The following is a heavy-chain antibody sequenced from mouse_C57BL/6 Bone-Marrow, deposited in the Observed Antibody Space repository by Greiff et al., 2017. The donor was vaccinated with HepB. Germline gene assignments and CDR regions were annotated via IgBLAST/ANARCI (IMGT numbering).Heavy chain of an antibody. CDR3: ARSGGIYYYGSSHEGFAY. CDR1: GYTFTSYW. J-gene: IGHJ3*01. V-gene: IGHV1-72*01. Sequence: QVQLQQPGAELVKPGASAKLSCKASGYTFTSYWMHWVKQRPGRGLEWIGRIDPNSGGTKYNEKFKSKATLTVDKPSSTAYMQLSSLTSEDSAVYYCARSGGIYYYGSSHEGFAYWGQGTLVTVSA. D-gene: IGHD1-1*01. CDR2: IDPNSGGT.